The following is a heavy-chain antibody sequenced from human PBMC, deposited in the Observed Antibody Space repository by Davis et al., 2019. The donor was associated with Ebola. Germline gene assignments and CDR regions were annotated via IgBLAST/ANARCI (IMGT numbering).Heavy chain of an antibody. D-gene: IGHD3-22*01. CDR1: GGSLSSYY. Sequence: PSETLSLTCTVSGGSLSSYYWSWIQQPPGKGLEWIGYIYNIGSTTYNPSLESRVTISIDTSKNQFSLKLSSVTAADTAMDYCAREADYYDNDGYANWFDPWGQGTLVTVSS. V-gene: IGHV4-59*01. CDR3: AREADYYDNDGYANWFDP. CDR2: IYNIGST. J-gene: IGHJ5*02.